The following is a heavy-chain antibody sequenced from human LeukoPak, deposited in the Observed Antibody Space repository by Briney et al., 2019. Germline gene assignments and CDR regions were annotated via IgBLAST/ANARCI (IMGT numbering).Heavy chain of an antibody. D-gene: IGHD3-9*01. CDR3: ARDPLRRYDY. V-gene: IGHV3-7*04. Sequence: GGSLRLSCAASGFSFSTYWMTWVRQAPGKGLEWVATIKHDGSVTYYVGSVRGRFTISRDNAQNSLYLLMNSLRAEDTAVYYRARDPLRRYDYWGQGTLVTVSS. CDR1: GFSFSTYW. CDR2: IKHDGSVT. J-gene: IGHJ4*02.